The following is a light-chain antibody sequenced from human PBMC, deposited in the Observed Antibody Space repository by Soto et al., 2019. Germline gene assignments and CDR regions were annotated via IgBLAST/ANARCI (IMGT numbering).Light chain of an antibody. V-gene: IGKV1-6*01. CDR3: LQYSNFSWK. CDR2: AAS. Sequence: IQITHSPSSLSSSLLDIVSISCRASQDIRNTLAWYQQKPGEAPKLLIFAASNLQSGVPSRFSGSGSVTDFTLDITGLQPEDFATYYCLQYSNFSWKFAQGTXVEIK. J-gene: IGKJ1*01. CDR1: QDIRNT.